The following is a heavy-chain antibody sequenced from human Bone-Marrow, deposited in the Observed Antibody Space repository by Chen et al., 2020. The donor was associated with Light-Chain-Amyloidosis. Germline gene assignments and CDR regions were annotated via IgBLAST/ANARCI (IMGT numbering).Heavy chain of an antibody. J-gene: IGHJ3*02. CDR2: ISGSGGSR. CDR3: AKDISYDDILPGYPADAFDI. D-gene: IGHD3-9*01. V-gene: IGHV3-23*01. Sequence: EWVSTISGSGGSRYYGDSVKGRLTISRDNSKNALFPQMNSLRAEDTAVYYCAKDISYDDILPGYPADAFDIWGQGTMVTVSS.